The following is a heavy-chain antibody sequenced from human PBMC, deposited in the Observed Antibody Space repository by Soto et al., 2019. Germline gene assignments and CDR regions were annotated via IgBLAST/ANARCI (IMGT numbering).Heavy chain of an antibody. V-gene: IGHV1-46*01. CDR1: GYTFTSYY. Sequence: GASVKVSCKASGYTFTSYYMHWVRQAPGQGLEWMGIINPSGGSTSYAQKFQGRVTITADESTSTAYMELSSLRSEDTAVYYCARGRRDGARAHWGQGTLVTVSS. CDR2: INPSGGST. D-gene: IGHD3-16*01. J-gene: IGHJ4*02. CDR3: ARGRRDGARAH.